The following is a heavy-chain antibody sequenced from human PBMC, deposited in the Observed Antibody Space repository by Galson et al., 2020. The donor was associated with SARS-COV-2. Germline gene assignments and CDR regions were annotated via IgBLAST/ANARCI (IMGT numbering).Heavy chain of an antibody. Sequence: GESLKISCKGSGYNFAYYWIDWVRQTPGKGLEWMGIINPGNSDTRSSPSFQGQVTISADKSIATAYLRLSSLKASDTATYYCARLGEGFGIDDILSGYPIKNWFDPWGQGTLVTVSS. J-gene: IGHJ5*02. D-gene: IGHD3-9*01. CDR3: ARLGEGFGIDDILSGYPIKNWFDP. CDR2: INPGNSDT. V-gene: IGHV5-51*01. CDR1: GYNFAYYW.